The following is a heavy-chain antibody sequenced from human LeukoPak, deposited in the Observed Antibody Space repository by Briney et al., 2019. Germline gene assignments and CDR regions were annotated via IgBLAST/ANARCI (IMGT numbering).Heavy chain of an antibody. Sequence: ASVKVSCKASGYTFTSYAMNWVRQAPGQGLEWMGWINTNTGNPTYAQGFTGRFVFSLDTSVSTAYLQISSLKAEDTAVYYCARDFEAITFGGVIVSGVDYWGQGTLVTVSS. J-gene: IGHJ4*02. D-gene: IGHD3-16*02. CDR3: ARDFEAITFGGVIVSGVDY. CDR1: GYTFTSYA. V-gene: IGHV7-4-1*02. CDR2: INTNTGNP.